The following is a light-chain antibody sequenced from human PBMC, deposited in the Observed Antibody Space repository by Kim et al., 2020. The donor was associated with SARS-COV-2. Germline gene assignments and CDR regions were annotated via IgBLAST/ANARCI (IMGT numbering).Light chain of an antibody. V-gene: IGLV1-44*01. CDR3: AAWDDSLKGSV. J-gene: IGLJ3*02. CDR2: SND. Sequence: GQSATIVGSVSISNIVSNVVNWYQQLPGTAPKHLMYSNDYRPSGVPDRFAGSKSGTSASLAISGLQSEDEADYYCAAWDDSLKGSVFGGGTQLTVL. CDR1: ISNIVSNV.